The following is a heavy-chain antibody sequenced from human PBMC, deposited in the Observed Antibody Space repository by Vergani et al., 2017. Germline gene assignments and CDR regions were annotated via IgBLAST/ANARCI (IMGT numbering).Heavy chain of an antibody. J-gene: IGHJ5*02. Sequence: QITLKESGPTLVKPTQTLTLTCTFSGFSLSTSGVGVGWIRQPPGKALEWLALIYWDDDKRYSPSLKSRLTITKDTSKNQGVLTMTNMDPVDTATYDCAHVRGLWFGRVREKTYNWCDPWGEGTLVTVSS. CDR2: IYWDDDK. CDR3: AHVRGLWFGRVREKTYNWCDP. V-gene: IGHV2-5*02. D-gene: IGHD3-10*01. CDR1: GFSLSTSGVG.